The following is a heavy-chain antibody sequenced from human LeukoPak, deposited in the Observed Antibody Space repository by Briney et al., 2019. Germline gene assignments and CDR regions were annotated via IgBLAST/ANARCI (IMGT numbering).Heavy chain of an antibody. Sequence: PGGSLRLSCAASGFRISNYEMNWVRQAPGKGLEWVSYISSSGSTIYYADYVKGRFTISRDNAKNSLYLQMNSLRAEDTAVYYCARVGLAPYYYYMDVWGKGTTVTVSS. CDR1: GFRISNYE. CDR2: ISSSGSTI. V-gene: IGHV3-48*03. J-gene: IGHJ6*03. CDR3: ARVGLAPYYYYMDV. D-gene: IGHD1-26*01.